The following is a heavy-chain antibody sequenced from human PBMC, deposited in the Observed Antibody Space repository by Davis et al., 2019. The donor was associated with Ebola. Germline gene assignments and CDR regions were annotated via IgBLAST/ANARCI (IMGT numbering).Heavy chain of an antibody. CDR1: AGSFSDYY. J-gene: IGHJ2*01. D-gene: IGHD2-15*01. CDR3: ARVVFVAGATPTWYFDL. CDR2: ISHSGST. V-gene: IGHV4-34*01. Sequence: MPSETLSLTCAVSAGSFSDYYWNWIRQPPGKGLEWIGEISHSGSTNYNPSLKSRVTISVDTSKNQFSLRLSSVTAADTAVYYCARVVFVAGATPTWYFDLWGRGTLVTVSP.